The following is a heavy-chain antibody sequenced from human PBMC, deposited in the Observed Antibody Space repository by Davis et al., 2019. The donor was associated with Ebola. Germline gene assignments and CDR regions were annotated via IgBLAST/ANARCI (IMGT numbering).Heavy chain of an antibody. CDR3: AKDPAGHAAGNDY. Sequence: GGSLRLSCAASGFTFSSYALHWVRQAPGKGLEWVALISSDGVNKNYADYVKGRFTISRDNSQDTLYLHMNNLRLEDTGVYFCAKDPAGHAAGNDYWGQGTLVTVSS. D-gene: IGHD2-2*01. V-gene: IGHV3-30-3*02. CDR1: GFTFSSYA. CDR2: ISSDGVNK. J-gene: IGHJ4*02.